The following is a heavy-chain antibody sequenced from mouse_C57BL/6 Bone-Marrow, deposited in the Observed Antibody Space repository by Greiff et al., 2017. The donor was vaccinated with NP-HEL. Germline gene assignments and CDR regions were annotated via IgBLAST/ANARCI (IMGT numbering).Heavy chain of an antibody. Sequence: QVQLQQPGAELVRPGTSVKLSCKASGYTFTSYWMHWVKQRPGQGLEWIGVIDPSDSYTNYNQKFKGKATLTVDTSSSTAYMQLSSLTSEDSAVYYCARGVLGRNFDVWGTGTTVTVSS. CDR3: ARGVLGRNFDV. V-gene: IGHV1-59*01. CDR2: IDPSDSYT. D-gene: IGHD4-1*01. CDR1: GYTFTSYW. J-gene: IGHJ1*03.